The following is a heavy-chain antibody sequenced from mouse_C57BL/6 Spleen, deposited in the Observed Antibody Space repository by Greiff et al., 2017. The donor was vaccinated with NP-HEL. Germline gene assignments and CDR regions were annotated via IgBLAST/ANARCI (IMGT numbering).Heavy chain of an antibody. Sequence: VKLMESGPELVKPGASVKISCKASGYAFSSSWMNWVKQSPGKGLEWIGRIYPGDGDTNYNGKFKGKGTLTADKSSGTAYMQLSSLTSEDSAVYFCAREDERAYWGQGTLVTVSA. CDR1: GYAFSSSW. CDR3: AREDERAY. V-gene: IGHV1-82*01. J-gene: IGHJ3*01. CDR2: IYPGDGDT.